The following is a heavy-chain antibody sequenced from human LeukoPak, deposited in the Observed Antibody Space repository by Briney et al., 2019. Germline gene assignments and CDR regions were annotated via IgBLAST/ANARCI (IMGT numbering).Heavy chain of an antibody. J-gene: IGHJ3*02. D-gene: IGHD3-22*01. CDR1: GGSFSGYY. V-gene: IGHV4-34*01. CDR2: INHSGST. Sequence: SETLSLTCAVYGGSFSGYYWSWIRQPPGKGLEWIGEINHSGSTNYNPSLKSRVTMSVDTARNQFSLKLTSVTAADTAVYYCAREYYYDSSGPEAFDIWGQGTMVTVSS. CDR3: AREYYYDSSGPEAFDI.